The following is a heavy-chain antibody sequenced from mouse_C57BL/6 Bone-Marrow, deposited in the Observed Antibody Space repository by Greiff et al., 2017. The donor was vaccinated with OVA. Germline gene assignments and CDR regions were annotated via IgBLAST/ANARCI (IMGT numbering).Heavy chain of an antibody. CDR1: GYSITSGYY. Sequence: EVQLQESGPGLVKPSQSLSLTCSVTGYSITSGYYWNWIRQFPGNKLEWMGYISYDGSNNYNPSLKNRISITRDTSKNQFFLKLNSVTTEDTATYYWARDYYGSEAYWGQGTLVTVSA. CDR3: ARDYYGSEAY. D-gene: IGHD1-1*01. CDR2: ISYDGSN. J-gene: IGHJ3*01. V-gene: IGHV3-6*01.